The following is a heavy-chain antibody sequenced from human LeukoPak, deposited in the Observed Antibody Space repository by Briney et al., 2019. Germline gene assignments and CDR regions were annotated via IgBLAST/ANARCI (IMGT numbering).Heavy chain of an antibody. D-gene: IGHD2-15*01. CDR3: ARGLVAFDY. J-gene: IGHJ4*02. Sequence: TSSETLSLTCTVSGGSFSDYYWSWIRQPAGKGLEWIGRIYTSGSTNYNPSLKSRVTMSLDMSKNQFSLKLNSVTAADTAVYYCARGLVAFDYWGQGALVIVSS. CDR1: GGSFSDYY. V-gene: IGHV4-4*07. CDR2: IYTSGST.